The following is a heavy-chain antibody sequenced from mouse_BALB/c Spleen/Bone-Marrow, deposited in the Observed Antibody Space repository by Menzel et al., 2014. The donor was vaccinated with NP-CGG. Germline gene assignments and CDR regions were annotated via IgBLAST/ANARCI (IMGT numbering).Heavy chain of an antibody. CDR1: GFTFTSYW. D-gene: IGHD4-1*02. V-gene: IGHV1S81*02. J-gene: IGHJ4*01. CDR2: INPSNGRP. CDR3: ARTIATLYYAMDY. Sequence: QVQLKHSGAELVKPGASVKLSCKASGFTFTSYWMHWVKQRPGQGLEWIGEINPSNGRPNYNGKFKYKATLTVDKSSSTAYMHLSSLRSEDSAVYYCARTIATLYYAMDYWGQGTSVTVSS.